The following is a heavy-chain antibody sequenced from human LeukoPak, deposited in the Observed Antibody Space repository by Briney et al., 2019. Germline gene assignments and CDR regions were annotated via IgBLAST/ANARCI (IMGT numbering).Heavy chain of an antibody. CDR2: IYYSGST. Sequence: SETLSLTCTVSGGSISTYYWSWIRQPPGKGLEWIGNIYYSGSTNYNPSLKSRVTISVDTSKNQFSLKLTSVTAADTAVYYCARGDIIRGDYNWFDPWGQGILVTVSS. V-gene: IGHV4-59*12. D-gene: IGHD3-10*01. CDR1: GGSISTYY. J-gene: IGHJ5*02. CDR3: ARGDIIRGDYNWFDP.